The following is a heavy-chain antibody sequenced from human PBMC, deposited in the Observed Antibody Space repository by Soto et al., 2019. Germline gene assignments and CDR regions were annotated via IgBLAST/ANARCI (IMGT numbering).Heavy chain of an antibody. Sequence: YGLSWILQSLGKGLEWIGYMYPSGTTSHNPSLKSRVTISIDRSRNQFSLRLTSVTAADTAVYYCVRDRGGGSGKYYVSMGMDIWGRGTTVT. CDR2: MYPSGTT. CDR3: VRDRGGGSGKYYVSMGMDI. J-gene: IGHJ6*02. CDR1: YG. V-gene: IGHV4-30-2*06. D-gene: IGHD3-10*01.